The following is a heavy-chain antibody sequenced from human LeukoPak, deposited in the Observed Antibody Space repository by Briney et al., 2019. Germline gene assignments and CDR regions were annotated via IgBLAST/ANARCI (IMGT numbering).Heavy chain of an antibody. CDR2: IWYDGSNK. J-gene: IGHJ4*02. CDR1: GFTFSSYS. D-gene: IGHD1-26*01. Sequence: GGSLRLSCAASGFTFSSYSMNWVRQAPGKGLEWVAVIWYDGSNKYYADTVKGRFTISRDNSKNTLYLQMNSLRAEDTAVYYCARDRVGASDWGQGTLVTVSS. V-gene: IGHV3-33*08. CDR3: ARDRVGASD.